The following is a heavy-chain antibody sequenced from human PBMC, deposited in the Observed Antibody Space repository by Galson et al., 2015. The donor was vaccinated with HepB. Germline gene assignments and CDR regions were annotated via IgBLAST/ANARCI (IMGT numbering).Heavy chain of an antibody. CDR3: VKGVVATPSGLPRDWFDP. D-gene: IGHD2-15*01. CDR1: GLSLDDYA. Sequence: SLRLCCAASGLSLDDYAMHWVRQAPGKGLEWVSGISWKTGDTGYADSVKGRFTISRDNAKNSLYLQMNSLRPEDTALYYCVKGVVATPSGLPRDWFDPWGQGTPVTVSS. CDR2: ISWKTGDT. V-gene: IGHV3-9*01. J-gene: IGHJ5*02.